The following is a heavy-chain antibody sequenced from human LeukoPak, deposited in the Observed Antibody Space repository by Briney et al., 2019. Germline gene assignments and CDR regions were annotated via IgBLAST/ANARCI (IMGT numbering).Heavy chain of an antibody. J-gene: IGHJ6*02. CDR1: GYTFTGYY. Sequence: ASVKVSCKASGYTFTGYYMHWVRQAPGQGLEWMGWINPNSGGTNYAQKFQGWVTMTRDTSISTAYMELSRLRSDDTAVYYCARENPRYSSSWSPGYGMDVWGQGTTVTVSS. CDR2: INPNSGGT. D-gene: IGHD6-13*01. V-gene: IGHV1-2*04. CDR3: ARENPRYSSSWSPGYGMDV.